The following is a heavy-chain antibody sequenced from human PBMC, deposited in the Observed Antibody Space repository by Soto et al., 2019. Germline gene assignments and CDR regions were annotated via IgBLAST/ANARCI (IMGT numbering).Heavy chain of an antibody. D-gene: IGHD3-10*01. Sequence: QVQLVQSGAEVKKPGASVKVSCKASGYTFTSYYMHWVRQAPGQGLEWMGIINPSGGFTTYAQKSQGRVNMTRDTSTSTVYMDLSRLRSEDTALYYCARGGRGSGSYPLDHHYYYMDVWGKGTTVTVSS. CDR3: ARGGRGSGSYPLDHHYYYMDV. CDR1: GYTFTSYY. V-gene: IGHV1-46*03. CDR2: INPSGGFT. J-gene: IGHJ6*03.